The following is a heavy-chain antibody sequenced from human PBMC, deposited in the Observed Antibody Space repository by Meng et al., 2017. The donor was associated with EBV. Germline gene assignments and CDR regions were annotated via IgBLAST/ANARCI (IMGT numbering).Heavy chain of an antibody. D-gene: IGHD1-26*01. CDR3: AHSRVGATEFDY. J-gene: IGHJ4*02. CDR2: IYWDDDK. CDR1: GFSLSTSGVG. V-gene: IGHV2-5*02. Sequence: QLPLTESAPTPLKPTQTLTLTCTFSGFSLSTSGVGVGWIRQPPGKALEWLALIYWDDDKRYSPSLKSRLTITEDTSKNQVVLTMTNMDPVDTATYYCAHSRVGATEFDYWGQGTLVTVSS.